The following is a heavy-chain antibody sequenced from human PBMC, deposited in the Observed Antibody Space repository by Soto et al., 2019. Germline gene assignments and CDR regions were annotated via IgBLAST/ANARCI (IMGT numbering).Heavy chain of an antibody. CDR2: IYHSGST. D-gene: IGHD4-17*01. V-gene: IGHV4-4*02. J-gene: IGHJ4*02. CDR3: ASRPKHDYGDGRGDY. Sequence: SETLSLTCAVSGGSISSSNWWRWVRQPPGKGLEWIGEIYHSGSTNYNPSLKSRVTISVDKSKNQFSLKLSSVTAADTAVYYCASRPKHDYGDGRGDYWGQGTLVTVSS. CDR1: GGSISSSNW.